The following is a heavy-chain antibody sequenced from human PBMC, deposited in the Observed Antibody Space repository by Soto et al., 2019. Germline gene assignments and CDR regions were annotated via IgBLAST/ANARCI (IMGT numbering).Heavy chain of an antibody. CDR3: ARDYYGSGSPPHWAFDI. CDR2: IWYDGSNK. J-gene: IGHJ3*02. CDR1: GFTFSSYG. Sequence: QVQLVESGGGVVQPGRSLRLSCAASGFTFSSYGMHWVRQAPGKGLEWVAVIWYDGSNKYYADSVKGRFTISRDNSKNTLYLPMNSLRAEETAVYFFARDYYGSGSPPHWAFDIWGPGTMVTVSS. D-gene: IGHD3-10*01. V-gene: IGHV3-33*01.